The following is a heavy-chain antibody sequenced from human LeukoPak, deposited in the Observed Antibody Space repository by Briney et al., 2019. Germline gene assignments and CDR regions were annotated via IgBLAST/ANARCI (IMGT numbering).Heavy chain of an antibody. CDR2: ISGSGANT. CDR1: GFTFSSCS. Sequence: PGGSLRLSCAASGFTFSSCSMIWVRQAPGKGLEWVSAISGSGANTYYADSVKGRFTISRDNSKDTLYLQVNSLRADDTAVYYCAIENPYIVATPLYYFDYWGQGTLVTVSS. CDR3: AIENPYIVATPLYYFDY. D-gene: IGHD5-12*01. V-gene: IGHV3-23*01. J-gene: IGHJ4*02.